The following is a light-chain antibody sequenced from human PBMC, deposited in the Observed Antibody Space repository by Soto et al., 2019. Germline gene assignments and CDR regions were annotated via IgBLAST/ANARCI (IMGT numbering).Light chain of an antibody. V-gene: IGLV1-44*01. CDR3: AAWDDSLNGVV. J-gene: IGLJ2*01. Sequence: QSVLTQPPSASGTPGQRVTISCSGSSSNMGSNNVNWYQQLPGAAPKLLIYSKDQRPSGVPDRFSGSKSGTSASLAISGLQSEDVADYYCAAWDDSLNGVVFGGGTKLTVL. CDR2: SKD. CDR1: SSNMGSNN.